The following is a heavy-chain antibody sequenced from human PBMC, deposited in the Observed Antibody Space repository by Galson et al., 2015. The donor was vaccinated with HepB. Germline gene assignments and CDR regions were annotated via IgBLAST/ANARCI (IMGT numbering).Heavy chain of an antibody. Sequence: LSLTCTVSGGSISSSSYYWGWIRQPPVKGLEWIGSIYYSGSTYYNPSLKSRLTISVDTPKNQFSLKLSSVTAADTAVYYCARLTIADYWGQGTLVTVSS. V-gene: IGHV4-39*01. J-gene: IGHJ4*02. D-gene: IGHD3-9*01. CDR1: GGSISSSSYY. CDR3: ARLTIADY. CDR2: IYYSGST.